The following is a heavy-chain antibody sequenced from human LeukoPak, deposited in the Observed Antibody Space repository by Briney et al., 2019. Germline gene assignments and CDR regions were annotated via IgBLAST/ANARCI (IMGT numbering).Heavy chain of an antibody. Sequence: GGSLKLSCAASGFTFSGSAMHWVRQASGKGLEWVGRTRSKTNHYATAYAASLKGRFNISRDDSKNTAYLQMNSLKTEDTAVYYCARRLSGSYFFDYWGQGTLVTVSS. J-gene: IGHJ4*02. D-gene: IGHD1-26*01. CDR2: TRSKTNHYAT. CDR1: GFTFSGSA. CDR3: ARRLSGSYFFDY. V-gene: IGHV3-73*01.